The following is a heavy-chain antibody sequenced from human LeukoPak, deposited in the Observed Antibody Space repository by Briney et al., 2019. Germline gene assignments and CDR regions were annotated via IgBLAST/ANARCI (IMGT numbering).Heavy chain of an antibody. Sequence: SETLSLTCTVSGGAISSYYWSWIRQPAGKGLEWIGRIYTSGSTDYNPSLKSRVTMSVDKSKNHLSLKLSSVTAADTAVYYCARADFWSGYRFDYWGQGTLVTVSS. J-gene: IGHJ4*02. CDR3: ARADFWSGYRFDY. CDR1: GGAISSYY. CDR2: IYTSGST. V-gene: IGHV4-4*07. D-gene: IGHD3-3*01.